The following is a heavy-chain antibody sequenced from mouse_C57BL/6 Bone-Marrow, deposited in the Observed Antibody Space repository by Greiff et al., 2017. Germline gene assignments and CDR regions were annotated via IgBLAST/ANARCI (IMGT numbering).Heavy chain of an antibody. D-gene: IGHD1-1*01. CDR3: SRRYYCSSLAWFAY. Sequence: EVTLVESGGDLVKPGGSLKFSCAASGFTFSSYGMSWVRQTPDKRLEWVATIRSGGRYTYYPDSVKGRFTLSIDNAKNTLYLQKRMLTSEETAIYYCSRRYYCSSLAWFAYWGQGTLVTVSS. J-gene: IGHJ3*01. CDR1: GFTFSSYG. CDR2: IRSGGRYT. V-gene: IGHV5-6*02.